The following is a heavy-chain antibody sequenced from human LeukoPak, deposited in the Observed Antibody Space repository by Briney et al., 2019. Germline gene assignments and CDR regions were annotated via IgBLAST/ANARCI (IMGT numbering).Heavy chain of an antibody. J-gene: IGHJ4*02. CDR3: ARPVSRPYYYDSSGYAY. CDR1: GYTFTGYY. CDR2: INPNRGGT. D-gene: IGHD3-22*01. V-gene: IGHV1-2*02. Sequence: ASVKVSCKASGYTFTGYYMHWVGQAPGQGGEGMGWINPNRGGTNYAQKLQGGVTITRDTAIRTAYMELSRLRSDDTAVYYCARPVSRPYYYDSSGYAYWGQGTLVTVSS.